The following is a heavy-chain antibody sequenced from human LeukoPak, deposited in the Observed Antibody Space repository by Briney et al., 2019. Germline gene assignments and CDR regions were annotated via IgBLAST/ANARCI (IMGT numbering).Heavy chain of an antibody. CDR2: IIPIFGTA. Sequence: ASVKVCCKASGGTFSSYAISWVRQTPGQGLEWMGGIIPIFGTANYAQKFQGRVTITADESTSTAYMELSSLGSEDTAVYYCARLDCSGGSCYGVYYYGMDVWGQGTTVTVSS. D-gene: IGHD2-15*01. V-gene: IGHV1-69*13. CDR1: GGTFSSYA. CDR3: ARLDCSGGSCYGVYYYGMDV. J-gene: IGHJ6*02.